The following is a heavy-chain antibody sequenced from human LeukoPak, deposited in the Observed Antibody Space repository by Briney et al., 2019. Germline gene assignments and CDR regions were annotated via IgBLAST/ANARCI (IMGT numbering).Heavy chain of an antibody. Sequence: SVKVSCKASGGTFSSYAISWVRQAPGQGLEWMEGIIPIFGTANYAQKFQGRVTITADESTSTAYMELSSLRSEDTAVYYCASDGYCSGGSCYFDAFDIWGQGTMVTVSS. CDR3: ASDGYCSGGSCYFDAFDI. J-gene: IGHJ3*02. D-gene: IGHD2-15*01. V-gene: IGHV1-69*13. CDR2: IIPIFGTA. CDR1: GGTFSSYA.